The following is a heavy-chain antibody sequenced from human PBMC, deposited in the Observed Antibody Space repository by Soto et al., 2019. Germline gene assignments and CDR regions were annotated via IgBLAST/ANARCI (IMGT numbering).Heavy chain of an antibody. Sequence: QVQLQESGPGLVKPSETLSLTCTVSGGSVSSGNYYWSWIRQPPGKGLEWIGYIYYSGSTNFNPAHKSRVTISVDTSKNQFSLKLSSVTAADTAVYYCARGVGVVTFFDYWGQGTLVTVSS. J-gene: IGHJ4*02. CDR1: GGSVSSGNYY. CDR2: IYYSGST. V-gene: IGHV4-61*01. CDR3: ARGVGVVTFFDY. D-gene: IGHD3-3*01.